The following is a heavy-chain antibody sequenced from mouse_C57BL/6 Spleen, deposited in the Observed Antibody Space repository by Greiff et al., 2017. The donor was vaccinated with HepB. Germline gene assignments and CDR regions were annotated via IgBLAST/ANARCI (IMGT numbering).Heavy chain of an antibody. CDR1: GFTFSDYY. D-gene: IGHD2-1*01. CDR3: ARRAGNPYYFDY. J-gene: IGHJ2*01. V-gene: IGHV5-12*01. CDR2: ISNGGGST. Sequence: EVKLMESGGGLVQPGGSLKLSCAASGFTFSDYYMYWVRQTPEKRLEWVAYISNGGGSTYYPDTVKGRFTISRDNAKNTLYLQMSRLKSEDTAMYYCARRAGNPYYFDYWGQGTTLTVSS.